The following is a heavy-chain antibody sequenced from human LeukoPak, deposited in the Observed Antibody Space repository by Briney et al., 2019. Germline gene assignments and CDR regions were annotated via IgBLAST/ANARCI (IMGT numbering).Heavy chain of an antibody. J-gene: IGHJ4*02. D-gene: IGHD1-1*01. Sequence: GASVKVSCKASGYTFTGYYMHWVRQAPGQGREWMGWINPNSGGTNYAQKFQGRVTMTRDTSISTAYMELSRLTSDDTAVYYCARDVHWNDGLDYWGQGTLVTVSS. CDR3: ARDVHWNDGLDY. CDR1: GYTFTGYY. V-gene: IGHV1-2*02. CDR2: INPNSGGT.